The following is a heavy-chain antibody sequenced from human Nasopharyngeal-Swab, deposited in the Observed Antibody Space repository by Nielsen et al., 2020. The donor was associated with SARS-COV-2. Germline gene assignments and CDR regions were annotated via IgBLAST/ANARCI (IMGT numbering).Heavy chain of an antibody. CDR2: IKQDGSEK. V-gene: IGHV3-7*03. CDR1: GFTFSSYW. Sequence: GSLRLSCAASGFTFSSYWMSWVRQAPGKGLEWVANIKQDGSEKYYVDSVKGRFTISRDNAKNSLYLQMNSLRAEDTAVYYCAKDQGIAVAGPTRGKYFQHWGQGTLVTVSS. D-gene: IGHD6-19*01. J-gene: IGHJ1*01. CDR3: AKDQGIAVAGPTRGKYFQH.